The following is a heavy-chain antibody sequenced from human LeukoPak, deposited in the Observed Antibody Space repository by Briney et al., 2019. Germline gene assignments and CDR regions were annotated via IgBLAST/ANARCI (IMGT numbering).Heavy chain of an antibody. Sequence: GGSLRLSCAASGFTVSSNYMSWARQAPGKGLEWVSVIYSGGSTYYADSVKGRFTISRDNSKNTLYLQMNSLRAEDTAVYYCARSPWVRGVIIFGMDVWGQGTTVTVSS. D-gene: IGHD3-10*01. V-gene: IGHV3-53*01. CDR1: GFTVSSNY. CDR3: ARSPWVRGVIIFGMDV. CDR2: IYSGGST. J-gene: IGHJ6*02.